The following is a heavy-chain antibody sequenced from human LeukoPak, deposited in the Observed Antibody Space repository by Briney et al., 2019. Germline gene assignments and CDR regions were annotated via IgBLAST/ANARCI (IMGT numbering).Heavy chain of an antibody. D-gene: IGHD3/OR15-3a*01. V-gene: IGHV1-46*01. CDR1: GYTFTSYY. Sequence: ASVKVSCTASGYTFTSYYMNWVRQAPGQGLEWMGIINPSSGGTTYAQKFQGRVTMTRDTSTSTVYMELTSLRSEDTAVFYCARGGLPARSWFDPWGQGTLVTVSS. CDR3: ARGGLPARSWFDP. J-gene: IGHJ5*02. CDR2: INPSSGGT.